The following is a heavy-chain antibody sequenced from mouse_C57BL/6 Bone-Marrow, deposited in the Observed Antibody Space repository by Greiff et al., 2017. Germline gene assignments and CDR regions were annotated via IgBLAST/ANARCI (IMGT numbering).Heavy chain of an antibody. V-gene: IGHV14-4*01. CDR2: IDPENGDT. Sequence: EVQLQESGAELVRPGASVKLSCTASGFNIKDDYMHWVKQRPEQGLEWIGWIDPENGDTEYASKFQGKATITADTSSNTAYLQLSSLTSEDTAVYYCTTWRLAGAWFAYWGQGTLVTGSA. J-gene: IGHJ3*01. CDR1: GFNIKDDY. CDR3: TTWRLAGAWFAY.